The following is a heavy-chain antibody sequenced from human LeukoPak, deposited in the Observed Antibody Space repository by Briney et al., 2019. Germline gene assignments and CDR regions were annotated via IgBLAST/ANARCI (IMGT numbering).Heavy chain of an antibody. CDR1: GGSISSSSYY. D-gene: IGHD5-24*01. V-gene: IGHV4-39*01. Sequence: SETLSLTCTVSGGSISSSSYYWGWIRQPPGKGLEWIGSMYHNGSTYYNPSLKSRVTISVDTSKNQFSLKLSSVTAADTAVYYCARHPSGRMWLQQGGWFDPWGQGTLVTVSS. CDR3: ARHPSGRMWLQQGGWFDP. CDR2: MYHNGST. J-gene: IGHJ5*02.